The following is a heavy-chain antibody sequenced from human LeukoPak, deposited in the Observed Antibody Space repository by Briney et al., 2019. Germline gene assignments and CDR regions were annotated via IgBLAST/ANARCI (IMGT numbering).Heavy chain of an antibody. CDR1: GGSISSYY. V-gene: IGHV4-59*01. CDR3: ARVRGKWEPLDAFDI. D-gene: IGHD1-26*01. CDR2: IYYSGSI. J-gene: IGHJ3*02. Sequence: SETLSLTCTVSGGSISSYYWSWIRQPPGKGLEWIGYIYYSGSINYNPSLKSRVTISVDTSKSQFSLKLSSVTAADTAVYYCARVRGKWEPLDAFDIWGQGTMVTVSS.